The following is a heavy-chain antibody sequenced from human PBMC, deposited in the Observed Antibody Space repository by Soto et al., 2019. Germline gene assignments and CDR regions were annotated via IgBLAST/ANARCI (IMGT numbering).Heavy chain of an antibody. CDR1: GGSISSGGYY. J-gene: IGHJ3*02. CDR3: AKDRAGFIMGSGAFDI. Sequence: PSETLSRTCTVSGGSISSGGYYWSWIRQHPGKGLEWIGYIYNSGSTYYNPSLKSRVTISLDTSKNQSSLKLSSVTAADTAVYYCAKDRAGFIMGSGAFDIWGQGTMVTVSS. CDR2: IYNSGST. V-gene: IGHV4-31*03. D-gene: IGHD3-10*01.